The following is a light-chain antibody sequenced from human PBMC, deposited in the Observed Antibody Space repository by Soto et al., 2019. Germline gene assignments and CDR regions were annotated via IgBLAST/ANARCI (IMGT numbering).Light chain of an antibody. CDR2: DAS. V-gene: IGKV3-11*01. CDR1: QSVSSY. Sequence: EIVLTQSPATLSLSQGAIATLSCRASQSVSSYLAWYQQKPGQAPRLFIYDASNRATGIPARFSGSGSGTDFTLTISSLEPEDFAVYYCQQRSKWPITFGQGTRLEIK. CDR3: QQRSKWPIT. J-gene: IGKJ5*01.